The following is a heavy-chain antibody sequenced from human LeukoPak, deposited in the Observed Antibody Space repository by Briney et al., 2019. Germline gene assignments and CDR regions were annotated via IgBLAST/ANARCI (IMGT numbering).Heavy chain of an antibody. D-gene: IGHD3-9*01. J-gene: IGHJ4*02. CDR3: AKETYDILTGSFDY. Sequence: PGGSLRLTCAASGFTFSSYSMNWVRQAPGKGLEWVSSISSSSSYIYYADSVKGRFTISRDNAKNSLYLQMNSLRAEDTAVYYCAKETYDILTGSFDYWGQGTLVTVSS. V-gene: IGHV3-21*04. CDR1: GFTFSSYS. CDR2: ISSSSSYI.